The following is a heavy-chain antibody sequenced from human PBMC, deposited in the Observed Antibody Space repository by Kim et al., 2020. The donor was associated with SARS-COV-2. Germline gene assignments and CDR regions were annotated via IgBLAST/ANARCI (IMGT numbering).Heavy chain of an antibody. CDR3: ARLTRGLMVRGSPRGPRNDY. CDR1: GGSFSGYY. Sequence: SETLSLTCAVYGGSFSGYYWSWIRQPPGKGLEWIGEINHSGSTNYNPSLKSRVTISVDTSKNQFSLKLSSVTAADTAVYYCARLTRGLMVRGSPRGPRNDYWGQGTLVTVSS. V-gene: IGHV4-34*01. CDR2: INHSGST. D-gene: IGHD3-10*01. J-gene: IGHJ4*02.